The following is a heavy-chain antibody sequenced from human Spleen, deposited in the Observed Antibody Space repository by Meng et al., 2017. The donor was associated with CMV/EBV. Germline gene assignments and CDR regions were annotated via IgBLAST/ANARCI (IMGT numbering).Heavy chain of an antibody. CDR3: ASGYCSSSSCYAQYFQH. V-gene: IGHV1-2*02. CDR2: VNPNSGGT. J-gene: IGHJ1*01. CDR1: SPFTGYY. D-gene: IGHD2-2*03. Sequence: SPFTGYYIHWVRQAPGQGLEWMGWVNPNSGGTNYAQKFQGRVTMTRDTSITAVSMELSRLRYDDTAIYYCASGYCSSSSCYAQYFQHWGLGTLVTVSS.